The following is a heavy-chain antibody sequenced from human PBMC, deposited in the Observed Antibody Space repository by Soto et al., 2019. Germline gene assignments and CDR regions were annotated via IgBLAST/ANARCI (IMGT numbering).Heavy chain of an antibody. CDR3: ARIGTGYYYMDV. J-gene: IGHJ6*03. V-gene: IGHV3-74*01. CDR2: INSDGSRT. CDR1: GFTFSSYW. Sequence: DVQLEASGGGLVQPGGSLRLSCGASGFTFSSYWMHWVRQAPGKGLVWVSRINSDGSRTNYADSVKGRFTISRDNAKNTVYLQMNSLSAEDTAVYYCARIGTGYYYMDVWGKGTTVTVSS. D-gene: IGHD3-10*01.